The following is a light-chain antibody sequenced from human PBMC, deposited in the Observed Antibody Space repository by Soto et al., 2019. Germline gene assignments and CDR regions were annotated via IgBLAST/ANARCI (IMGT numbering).Light chain of an antibody. Sequence: EIVMTQSPATLSVSPGERATLSCRASQSISTALAWYQQKPGQPPRLLIYSASTRATGVPARFTGSGSGSEFTLTISGLQSEDFAVYYCQQGHNWPLSFGQGTRLE. CDR1: QSISTA. CDR3: QQGHNWPLS. J-gene: IGKJ2*01. V-gene: IGKV3-15*01. CDR2: SAS.